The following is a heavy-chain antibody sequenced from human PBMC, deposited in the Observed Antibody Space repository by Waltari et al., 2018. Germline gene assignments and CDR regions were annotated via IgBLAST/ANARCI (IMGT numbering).Heavy chain of an antibody. CDR3: AREGEYSCFDY. Sequence: EVQLVESGGGLVQPGGSLRLSCAASGFTFSSYWMSWVRQAPGKWLELVANIKQDGSEKYYVDSVKGRFTISRDNAKNSLYLQMNSLRAEDTAVYYCAREGEYSCFDYWGQGTLVTVSS. J-gene: IGHJ4*02. CDR1: GFTFSSYW. D-gene: IGHD5-18*01. CDR2: IKQDGSEK. V-gene: IGHV3-7*01.